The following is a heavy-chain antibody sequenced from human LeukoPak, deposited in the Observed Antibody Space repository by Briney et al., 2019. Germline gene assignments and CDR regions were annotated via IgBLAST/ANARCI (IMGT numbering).Heavy chain of an antibody. CDR1: GFTFSRYW. Sequence: PGGSLRLSCAASGFTFSRYWMHWVRQAPGKGLVWVSRTNSDGSLPSYADSVKGRFTISRDNAKNTLYLQMNSLGVEDTAIYYCARGLPGYCNTWNDHWGQGTLVTVSS. D-gene: IGHD2-15*01. V-gene: IGHV3-74*01. J-gene: IGHJ5*02. CDR3: ARGLPGYCNTWNDH. CDR2: TNSDGSLP.